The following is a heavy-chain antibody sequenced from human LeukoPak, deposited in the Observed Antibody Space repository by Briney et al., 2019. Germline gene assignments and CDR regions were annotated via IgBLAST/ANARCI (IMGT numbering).Heavy chain of an antibody. Sequence: PSETLSLTCTVSGGSISSYYWSWIRQPPGKGLDWIGYMHYSGSSNYNPSLKSRVTISLDTSKNQVSLKLTSVTPADSAMYYCARAHRGCDYELYYYYYYMDVWGKGTTVTVSS. CDR1: GGSISSYY. CDR3: ARAHRGCDYELYYYYYYMDV. V-gene: IGHV4-59*01. J-gene: IGHJ6*03. CDR2: MHYSGSS. D-gene: IGHD5-12*01.